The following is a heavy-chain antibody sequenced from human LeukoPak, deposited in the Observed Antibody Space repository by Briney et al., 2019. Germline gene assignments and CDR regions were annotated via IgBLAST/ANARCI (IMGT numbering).Heavy chain of an antibody. V-gene: IGHV4-4*02. D-gene: IGHD3-10*01. CDR2: IYHSGST. Sequence: SETLSLTCAVSGGSISSSNWWSWVRQPPGKGLEWIGEIYHSGSTNYNPSLKSRVTISVDKSKNQFSLKLSSVTAADTAVYYCARGNYGSGRANYYYYYYMDVWGKGTTVTVSS. CDR3: ARGNYGSGRANYYYYYYMDV. J-gene: IGHJ6*03. CDR1: GGSISSSNW.